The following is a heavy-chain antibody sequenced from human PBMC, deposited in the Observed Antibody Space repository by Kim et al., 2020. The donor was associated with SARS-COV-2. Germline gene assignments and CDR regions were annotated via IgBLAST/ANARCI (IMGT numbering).Heavy chain of an antibody. Sequence: SYRESGKGRFTISRDNSKNTLYLQMDSLRAEDTAIYYCAKKGNVPHFDYWGQGTLVTVSS. V-gene: IGHV3-23*05. CDR3: AKKGNVPHFDY. D-gene: IGHD2-8*01. J-gene: IGHJ4*02.